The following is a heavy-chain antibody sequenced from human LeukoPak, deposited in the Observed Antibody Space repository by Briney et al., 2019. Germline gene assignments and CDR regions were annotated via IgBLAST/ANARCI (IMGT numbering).Heavy chain of an antibody. J-gene: IGHJ3*02. D-gene: IGHD3-3*01. CDR2: IYHSGST. Sequence: SETLSLTCAVSGYSISSGYYWGWIRQPPGKGLEWIGSIYHSGSTYYNPSLKSRVTISVDTSKNQFSLKLSSVTAADTAVYYCARQQRDFWGGYHPHAFDIWGQGTMVTVSS. CDR3: ARQQRDFWGGYHPHAFDI. V-gene: IGHV4-38-2*01. CDR1: GYSISSGYY.